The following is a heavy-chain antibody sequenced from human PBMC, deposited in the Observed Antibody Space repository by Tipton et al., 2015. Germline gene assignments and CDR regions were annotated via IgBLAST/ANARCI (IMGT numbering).Heavy chain of an antibody. CDR2: IYFTGST. Sequence: TLSLTCTVSGASLNSGGYYWSWIRQHPGKGLEWIGYIYFTGSTYYNPSLKSRVTISVDTSKNQFSLKLSSVTAADRAVYYCARHLYYYYYAMDVWGQGTTVTVSS. CDR1: GASLNSGGYY. V-gene: IGHV4-31*03. CDR3: ARHLYYYYYAMDV. J-gene: IGHJ6*02.